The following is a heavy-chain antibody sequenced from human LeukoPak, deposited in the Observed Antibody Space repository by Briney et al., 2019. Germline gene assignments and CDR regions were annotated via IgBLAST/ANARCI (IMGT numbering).Heavy chain of an antibody. D-gene: IGHD6-13*01. CDR1: GFTFSSYA. CDR3: AKEDYSSSWYALDY. CDR2: ISGDGGSI. J-gene: IGHJ4*02. Sequence: QSGGSLRLSCAASGFTFSSYAMSWVRQAPGKGLEWVSLISGDGGSIYYADSVKGRFTISRDNSKNSLYLQMNSLRTEDTALYYCAKEDYSSSWYALDYWGQGTLVTVSS. V-gene: IGHV3-43*02.